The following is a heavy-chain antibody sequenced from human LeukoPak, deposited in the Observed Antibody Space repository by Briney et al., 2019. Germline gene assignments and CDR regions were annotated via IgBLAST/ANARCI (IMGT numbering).Heavy chain of an antibody. D-gene: IGHD3-9*01. J-gene: IGHJ6*02. CDR1: GFTFSSYE. CDR3: ATTTPAQYFDWLPPSGPIYSMDV. CDR2: ISSSGSTI. V-gene: IGHV3-48*03. Sequence: GGSLRLSCAASGFTFSSYEMNWVRQAPGKGLEWVSYISSSGSTIYYADSVKGRFTISRDNAKSSLYPQMNSLRAEDTAVYYCATTTPAQYFDWLPPSGPIYSMDVWGQGTTVTVSS.